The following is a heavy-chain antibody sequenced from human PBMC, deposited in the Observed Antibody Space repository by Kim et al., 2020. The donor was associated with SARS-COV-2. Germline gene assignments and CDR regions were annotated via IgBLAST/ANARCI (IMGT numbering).Heavy chain of an antibody. D-gene: IGHD6-13*01. CDR3: ARGVESWGIFDY. Sequence: GGSLRLSCAASGFTFSSYAMHWVRQAPGKGLEWVAVISYDGSNKYYADSVKGRFTISRDNSKNTLYLQMNSLRAEDTAVYYCARGVESWGIFDYWGQGTLVTVSS. CDR2: ISYDGSNK. V-gene: IGHV3-30*04. J-gene: IGHJ4*02. CDR1: GFTFSSYA.